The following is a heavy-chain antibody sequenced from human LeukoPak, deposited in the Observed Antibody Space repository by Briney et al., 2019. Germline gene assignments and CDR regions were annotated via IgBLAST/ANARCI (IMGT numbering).Heavy chain of an antibody. CDR1: GGSFSGYY. Sequence: SETLSLTCAVYGGSFSGYYWSWIRQPPGRGLEWIGKINHSGSTNYRPSLKSRVTISIDTSKNQFSLKLKSMTAADTAVYYCARGEGARDGYNYEGPFYFDYWGQGTLVTVSS. J-gene: IGHJ4*02. D-gene: IGHD5-24*01. V-gene: IGHV4-34*01. CDR3: ARGEGARDGYNYEGPFYFDY. CDR2: INHSGST.